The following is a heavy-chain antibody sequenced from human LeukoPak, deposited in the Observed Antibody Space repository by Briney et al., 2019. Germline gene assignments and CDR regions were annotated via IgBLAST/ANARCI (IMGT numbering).Heavy chain of an antibody. D-gene: IGHD3-22*01. CDR1: GGSISSSSYY. CDR2: IYYSGST. Sequence: PSETLSLTCTVSGGSISSSSYYWGWIRQPPGKGLEWIGSIYYSGSTYYNPSLKSRVTISVDTSKNQFSLKLSSVTAADTAVYYCARDGYDSSGYDLFDYWGQGTLVTVSS. CDR3: ARDGYDSSGYDLFDY. V-gene: IGHV4-39*07. J-gene: IGHJ4*02.